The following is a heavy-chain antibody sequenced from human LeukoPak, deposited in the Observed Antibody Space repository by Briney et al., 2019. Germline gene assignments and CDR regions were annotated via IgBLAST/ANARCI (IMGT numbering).Heavy chain of an antibody. CDR3: VKGVIAAAGFVDY. CDR2: ISSNGGST. J-gene: IGHJ4*02. CDR1: GFTFSSYA. D-gene: IGHD6-13*01. Sequence: GGSLRLSCSASGFTFSSYAMHWVRQAPGKGLEYVSAISSNGGSTYYADSVKGRFTISRDNSKNTLYLQMSSLRAEDTAVYYCVKGVIAAAGFVDYWGQGTLVTVSS. V-gene: IGHV3-64D*06.